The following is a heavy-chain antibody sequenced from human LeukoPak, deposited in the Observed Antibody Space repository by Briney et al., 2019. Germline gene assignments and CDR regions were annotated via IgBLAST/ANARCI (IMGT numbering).Heavy chain of an antibody. V-gene: IGHV3-53*01. CDR1: GFTFSSYS. D-gene: IGHD6-19*01. CDR2: IYSGGST. J-gene: IGHJ6*03. Sequence: GGSLRLSCAASGFTFSSYSMNWVRQAPGKGLEWVSVIYSGGSTYYADSVKGRFTISRDNSKNTLYLQMNSLRAEDTAVYYCAREWLVNYYYMDVWGKGTTVTVSS. CDR3: AREWLVNYYYMDV.